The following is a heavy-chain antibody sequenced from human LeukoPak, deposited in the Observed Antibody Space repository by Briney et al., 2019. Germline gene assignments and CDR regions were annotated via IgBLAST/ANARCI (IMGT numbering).Heavy chain of an antibody. Sequence: GGSLRLSCTASGFTFSSYSMNWVRQAPGKGLEWVSSISSSSSYIYYADSVKGRFTISRDNAKNSLYLQMNSLRAEDTAVYYCARDRRSSWYYWGQGTLVTVSS. CDR1: GFTFSSYS. CDR3: ARDRRSSWYY. J-gene: IGHJ4*02. CDR2: ISSSSSYI. V-gene: IGHV3-21*01. D-gene: IGHD6-13*01.